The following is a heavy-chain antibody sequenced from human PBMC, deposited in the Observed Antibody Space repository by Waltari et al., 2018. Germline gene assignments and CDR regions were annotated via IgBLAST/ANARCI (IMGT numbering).Heavy chain of an antibody. CDR2: IYESGSI. Sequence: QLQLQESGPGLVKPSETLSLTCTVSGGSIRSSTYYWGWIRQAPGKGREWIGSIYESGSIYNNPSLNSRVSLSVDTSKNQFSLQLSSVTAADTAVYYCARHGRVVDVVVVVAATLIDYWGQGTLVTVSS. D-gene: IGHD2-15*01. CDR3: ARHGRVVDVVVVVAATLIDY. V-gene: IGHV4-39*01. CDR1: GGSIRSSTYY. J-gene: IGHJ4*02.